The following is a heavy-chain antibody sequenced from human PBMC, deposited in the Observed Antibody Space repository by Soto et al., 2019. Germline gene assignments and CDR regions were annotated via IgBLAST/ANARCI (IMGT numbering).Heavy chain of an antibody. V-gene: IGHV4-59*01. J-gene: IGHJ6*04. CDR3: AREGFLSVSRNYYCYGRYV. CDR1: GCSISSYY. CDR2: IYYSGST. Sequence: QVQLQASGPGLVKPSETLSLTCTVSGCSISSYYWSWIRQPPGKGLAWIGYIYYSGSTNYNSSLKIRFTISVDTSKIQCSLKLSSVTAAVPAVYYCAREGFLSVSRNYYCYGRYVWGEGTTVTVSS. D-gene: IGHD3-3*01.